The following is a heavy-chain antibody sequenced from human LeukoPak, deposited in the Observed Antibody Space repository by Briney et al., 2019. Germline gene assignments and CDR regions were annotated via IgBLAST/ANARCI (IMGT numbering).Heavy chain of an antibody. CDR1: GFIFSDYY. J-gene: IGHJ4*02. V-gene: IGHV3-49*03. CDR3: TRDHSYANFDY. D-gene: IGHD5-18*01. Sequence: GGSLRLSCAASGFIFSDYYMSWIRQAPGKGLEWEGFIRSKAYGGTTEYAASVKGRFAISRDDSKSIAYLQMNSLKTEDTAVYYCTRDHSYANFDYWGQGTLVTVSS. CDR2: IRSKAYGGTT.